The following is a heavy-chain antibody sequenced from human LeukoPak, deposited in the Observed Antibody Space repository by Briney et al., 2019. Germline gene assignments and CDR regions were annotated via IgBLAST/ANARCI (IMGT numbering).Heavy chain of an antibody. CDR2: MNPNRGDT. CDR3: VRGVVDV. Sequence: ASVKVSCKASGYTFTDYDIYWVRQDPGQGLEWMGWMNPNRGDTGYSQKFQGRVTMTRDTSIRTAYMELSDLTSEDTALYYCVRGVVDVWGQGTTVTVSS. J-gene: IGHJ6*02. V-gene: IGHV1-8*01. CDR1: GYTFTDYD.